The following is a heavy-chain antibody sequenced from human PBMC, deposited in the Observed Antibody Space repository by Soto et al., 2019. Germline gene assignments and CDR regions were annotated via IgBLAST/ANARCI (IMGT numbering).Heavy chain of an antibody. Sequence: PSETLSLTCAGSGCSISSSNWWSWVRQPPGKGLEWIGEIYHSGSTNYNPSLKSRVTISVDKSKNQFSLKLSSVTAADTAVYYCARGHIVVVVAATINWFDPWGQGTLVTVSS. CDR2: IYHSGST. J-gene: IGHJ5*02. D-gene: IGHD2-15*01. CDR1: GCSISSSNW. V-gene: IGHV4-4*02. CDR3: ARGHIVVVVAATINWFDP.